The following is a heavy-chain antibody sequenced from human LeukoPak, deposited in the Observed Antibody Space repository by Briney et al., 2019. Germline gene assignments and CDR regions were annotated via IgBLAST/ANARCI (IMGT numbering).Heavy chain of an antibody. CDR3: VSSTRCLQSPLGF. Sequence: GESLKISCKGSGYTFSTYCLGWVRQMPGKGLEWMGVIYPGDSDTRCSPSFQGQVTISDDKSISTAYLQWSSLNASDTAMYYCVSSTRCLQSPLGFWGQGTLVTVSS. J-gene: IGHJ4*02. V-gene: IGHV5-51*01. CDR1: GYTFSTYC. D-gene: IGHD5-24*01. CDR2: IYPGDSDT.